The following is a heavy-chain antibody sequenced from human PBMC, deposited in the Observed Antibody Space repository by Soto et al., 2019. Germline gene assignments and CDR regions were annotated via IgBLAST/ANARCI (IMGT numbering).Heavy chain of an antibody. J-gene: IGHJ4*02. V-gene: IGHV4-34*01. Sequence: PSETLSLTCAVYGGSFSGYYWSWIRQPPGKGLERIGEINHSGSTNYNPSLKSRVTISVDTSKNQFSLKLSSVTAADTAVYYCARTGVVVTAGDFDYWGQGTLVTVSS. CDR1: GGSFSGYY. D-gene: IGHD2-21*02. CDR2: INHSGST. CDR3: ARTGVVVTAGDFDY.